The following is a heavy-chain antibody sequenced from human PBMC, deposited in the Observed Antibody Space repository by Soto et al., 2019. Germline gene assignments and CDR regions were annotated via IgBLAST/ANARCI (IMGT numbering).Heavy chain of an antibody. CDR1: DGSSSSGGCY. D-gene: IGHD3-10*01. J-gene: IGHJ5*02. CDR3: ARGIPHPRFNGSGSYYYSPWFDP. V-gene: IGHV4-30-4*01. Sequence: SLRWTVSDGSSSSGGCYWSRIRKPPGKGLEWIGYIYYSGSTNYNPSLKSRVTISVDTSKNQFSLKLSSVTAADTAVYYCARGIPHPRFNGSGSYYYSPWFDPWGQGTLVTVSS. CDR2: IYYSGST.